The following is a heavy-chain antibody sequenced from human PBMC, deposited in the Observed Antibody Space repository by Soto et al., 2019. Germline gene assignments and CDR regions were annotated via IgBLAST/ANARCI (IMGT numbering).Heavy chain of an antibody. V-gene: IGHV4-59*08. J-gene: IGHJ4*02. CDR1: GGSISPYY. CDR3: ARLIRDASGSYRLDY. Sequence: PSETLSLTCTASGGSISPYYWSWIRQPPGEGMEWIGYIYYSGYTNYNPSLKSRLTISVDTSKNQLSLKLSSVTAADTAVYYRARLIRDASGSYRLDYWGRGTLVTVSS. CDR2: IYYSGYT. D-gene: IGHD3-10*01.